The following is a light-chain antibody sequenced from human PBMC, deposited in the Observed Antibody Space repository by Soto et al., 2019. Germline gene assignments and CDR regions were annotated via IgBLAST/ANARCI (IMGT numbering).Light chain of an antibody. Sequence: AIQMTKSPSSLSASVGDRVTITCRASQGIRNDLGWYQQKPGKAPKLLIYAASSLQSGVPSRSSGSGSGTDFTLTISSLQPEDFATYYCLQDYNYPRTFGQGTKVDIK. V-gene: IGKV1-6*01. CDR1: QGIRND. CDR2: AAS. J-gene: IGKJ1*01. CDR3: LQDYNYPRT.